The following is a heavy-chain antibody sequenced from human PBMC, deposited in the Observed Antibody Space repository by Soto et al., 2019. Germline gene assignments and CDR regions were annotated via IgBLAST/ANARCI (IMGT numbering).Heavy chain of an antibody. CDR2: INPSGGST. V-gene: IGHV1-46*01. J-gene: IGHJ6*02. CDR3: ARDRAVVTAIPVSEYYYYYGMDV. CDR1: GYTFTSYY. D-gene: IGHD2-21*02. Sequence: ASVKVSCKASGYTFTSYYMHWVRQAPGQGLEWMGIINPSGGSTSYAQKFQGRVTMTRDTSTSTVYMELSRLRSEDTAVYYCARDRAVVTAIPVSEYYYYYGMDVWGQGTTVTVSS.